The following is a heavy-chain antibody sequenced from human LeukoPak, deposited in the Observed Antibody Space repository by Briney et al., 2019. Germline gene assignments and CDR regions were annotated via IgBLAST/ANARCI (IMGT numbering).Heavy chain of an antibody. CDR1: GFTFSSYW. CDR2: IRYDGSNK. J-gene: IGHJ4*02. Sequence: GGSLRLSCAASGFTFSSYWMSWVRQAPGKGLEWVAFIRYDGSNKYYADSVKGRFTISRDNSKNTLYLQMNSLRAEDTAVYYCAKDRSDIVVVPAAKSTDFWSGYYFDYWGQGTLVTVSS. D-gene: IGHD2-2*01. V-gene: IGHV3-30*02. CDR3: AKDRSDIVVVPAAKSTDFWSGYYFDY.